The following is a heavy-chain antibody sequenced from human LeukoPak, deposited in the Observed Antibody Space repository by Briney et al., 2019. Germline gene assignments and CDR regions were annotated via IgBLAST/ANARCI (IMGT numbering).Heavy chain of an antibody. Sequence: SETLSLTCTVSGGSVSSGSYYWSWIRQPPAKGLEWIGYIYYSGSTNYNPSLKSRVTISVDTSKNQFSLKLSSVTAADTAVYYCARWNSASYSSDFWGQGALVTVSS. J-gene: IGHJ4*02. V-gene: IGHV4-61*01. CDR3: ARWNSASYSSDF. CDR2: IYYSGST. CDR1: GGSVSSGSYY. D-gene: IGHD1-26*01.